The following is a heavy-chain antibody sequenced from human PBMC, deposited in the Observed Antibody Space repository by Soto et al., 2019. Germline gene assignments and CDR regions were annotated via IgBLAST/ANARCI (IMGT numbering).Heavy chain of an antibody. Sequence: ASVKVSCKASGYTLTELSMHWVRQAPGKGLEWMGGFDPEDGETIYAQKFQGRVTMTEDTSTDTAYMELSSLRSEDTAVYYCATDSGRSTYYYDSSGSLLYYYGMDVWGQGTTVTVSS. D-gene: IGHD3-22*01. V-gene: IGHV1-24*01. CDR2: FDPEDGET. CDR1: GYTLTELS. CDR3: ATDSGRSTYYYDSSGSLLYYYGMDV. J-gene: IGHJ6*02.